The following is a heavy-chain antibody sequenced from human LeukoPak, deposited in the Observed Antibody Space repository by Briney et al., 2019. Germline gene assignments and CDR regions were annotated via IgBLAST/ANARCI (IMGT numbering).Heavy chain of an antibody. V-gene: IGHV3-23*01. J-gene: IGHJ4*02. Sequence: GGSLRLSCAASGFTFSSYAMSWVRQAPGKGLEWVSAISGSGGSTYYADSVKGRFTISRDNSKNTLYLQMNSLRAEDTAVYYGAPTKDSSGYYYFDYWGQGTLVTVSS. CDR3: APTKDSSGYYYFDY. CDR1: GFTFSSYA. CDR2: ISGSGGST. D-gene: IGHD3-22*01.